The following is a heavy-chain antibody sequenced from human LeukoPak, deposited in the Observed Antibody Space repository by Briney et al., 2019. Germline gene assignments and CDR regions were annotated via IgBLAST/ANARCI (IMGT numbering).Heavy chain of an antibody. J-gene: IGHJ4*02. CDR1: GGSISSSSYY. CDR3: ATSGYYYDSSGPYRGEYFDY. CDR2: IYYSGST. Sequence: SETLSLTCTVSGGSISSSSYYWGWIRQPPGKGLEWIGSIYYSGSTHYNPSLKSRVTISVDTSKNQFSLKLSSVTAADTAVYYCATSGYYYDSSGPYRGEYFDYWGQGTLVTVSS. V-gene: IGHV4-39*01. D-gene: IGHD3-22*01.